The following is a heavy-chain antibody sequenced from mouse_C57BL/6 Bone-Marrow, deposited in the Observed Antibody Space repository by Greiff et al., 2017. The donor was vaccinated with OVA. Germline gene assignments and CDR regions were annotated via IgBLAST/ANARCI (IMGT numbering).Heavy chain of an antibody. V-gene: IGHV1-54*01. Sequence: QVQLKESGAELVRPGTSVKVSCKASGYAFTNYLIEWVKQRPGQGLEWIGVINPGSGGTNYNEKFKGKATLTADKSSSTAYMQLSSLTSEDSAVYFCARSIYYGNYRDYFDYWGQGTTLTVSS. CDR2: INPGSGGT. D-gene: IGHD2-1*01. J-gene: IGHJ2*01. CDR1: GYAFTNYL. CDR3: ARSIYYGNYRDYFDY.